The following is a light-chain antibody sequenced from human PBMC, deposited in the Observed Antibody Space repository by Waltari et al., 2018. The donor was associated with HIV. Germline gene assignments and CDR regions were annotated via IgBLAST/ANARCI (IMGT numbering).Light chain of an antibody. V-gene: IGKV3-20*01. CDR1: QSVSNNY. CDR3: QQYYTVPIT. Sequence: ESVLTQSPGTLSLSPGERATLSCRASQSVSNNYLAWYQQKPGQAPRLLIDGASSRATGIPDRFSGSGSGTVFTLTISSLQAEDVALYYCQQYYTVPITFGQGTRLEIK. CDR2: GAS. J-gene: IGKJ5*01.